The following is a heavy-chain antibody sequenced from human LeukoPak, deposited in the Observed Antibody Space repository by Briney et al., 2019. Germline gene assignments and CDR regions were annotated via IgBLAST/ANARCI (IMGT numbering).Heavy chain of an antibody. CDR1: GFTVSSNY. CDR3: ARDGGYELRAFDI. V-gene: IGHV3-21*01. J-gene: IGHJ3*02. Sequence: GGSLRLSCAASGFTVSSNYMSWVRQAPGKGLEWVSSISSSSSYIYYADSVKGRFTISRDNAKNSLYLQMNSLRAEDTAVYYCARDGGYELRAFDIWGQGTMVTVSS. CDR2: ISSSSSYI. D-gene: IGHD3-16*01.